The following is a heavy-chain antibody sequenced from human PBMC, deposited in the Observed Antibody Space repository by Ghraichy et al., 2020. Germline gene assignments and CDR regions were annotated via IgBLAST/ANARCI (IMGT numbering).Heavy chain of an antibody. J-gene: IGHJ4*02. Sequence: SQTLSLTCTVSGGSINSYFWNWIRQPPGKGLEWIGDVYYTGSSDYNPSLKSRVAISIDTSKNQFPLKLISVTSADTAVYYCASFRSGSGSYYLSWGQGTLVTVSS. CDR3: ASFRSGSGSYYLS. CDR2: VYYTGSS. V-gene: IGHV4-59*01. CDR1: GGSINSYF. D-gene: IGHD1-26*01.